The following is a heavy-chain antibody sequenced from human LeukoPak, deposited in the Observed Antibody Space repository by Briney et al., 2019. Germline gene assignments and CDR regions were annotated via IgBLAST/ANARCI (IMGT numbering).Heavy chain of an antibody. V-gene: IGHV4-30-4*01. CDR2: IYYSGST. CDR3: ARVDVVGEYYFDY. J-gene: IGHJ4*02. CDR1: GGSISSGDYY. Sequence: SETLSLTCTVSGGSISSGDYYWSWIRQPPRKGLEWIGYIYYSGSTYYNPSLKSRVTISVDTSKNQFSLKLSSVTAADTAVYYCARVDVVGEYYFDYCGQGTLVTVSS. D-gene: IGHD2-15*01.